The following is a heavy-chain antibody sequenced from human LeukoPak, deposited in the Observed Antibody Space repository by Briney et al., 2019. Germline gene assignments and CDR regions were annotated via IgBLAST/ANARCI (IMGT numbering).Heavy chain of an antibody. Sequence: PSETLSLTCPVSGGSISSSNWWSWVRQPPGKGLEWIGEIYHSGSTNYNPSLKSRVTISLDTSRNQFSLKLNSVTAADTAVYYCAKSNGYGLIDIWGQGTMVTVSS. D-gene: IGHD3-22*01. J-gene: IGHJ3*02. V-gene: IGHV4-4*02. CDR1: GGSISSSNW. CDR3: AKSNGYGLIDI. CDR2: IYHSGST.